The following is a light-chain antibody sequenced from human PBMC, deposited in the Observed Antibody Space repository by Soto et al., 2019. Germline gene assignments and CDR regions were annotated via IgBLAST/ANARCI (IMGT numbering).Light chain of an antibody. CDR1: QSISSY. CDR2: AAS. CDR3: QQSYSTSAL. Sequence: DIQMTQSPSSLSASVGDRVTITCRASQSISSYLNWYQQKPGKAPKLLIYAASSLQSGVPSRFSGSGSGTDFTLTISSLQPEDFATYYCQQSYSTSALFGGGTKVEIK. J-gene: IGKJ4*01. V-gene: IGKV1-39*01.